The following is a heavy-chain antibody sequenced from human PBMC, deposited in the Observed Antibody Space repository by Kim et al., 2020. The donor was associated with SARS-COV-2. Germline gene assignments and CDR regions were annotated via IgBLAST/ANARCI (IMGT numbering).Heavy chain of an antibody. CDR1: GLSFRSYG. Sequence: GGSLRLSCAASGLSFRSYGMYWVRQAPGKGLEWVAVISYDGSNRHHADSVKGRFTISRDNSKNTLYLQMNNLRPEDTAVYYCAKDGLYCSGTSCHIIYYPLHMDVWGKGTTVTVSS. CDR2: ISYDGSNR. D-gene: IGHD2-2*01. CDR3: AKDGLYCSGTSCHIIYYPLHMDV. J-gene: IGHJ6*03. V-gene: IGHV3-30*18.